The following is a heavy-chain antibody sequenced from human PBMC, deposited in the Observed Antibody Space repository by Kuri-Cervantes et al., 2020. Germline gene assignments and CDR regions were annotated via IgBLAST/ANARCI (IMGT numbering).Heavy chain of an antibody. CDR3: ARMTGFDGYYYGMDV. J-gene: IGHJ6*02. CDR2: IIPIFGTA. V-gene: IGHV1-69*13. D-gene: IGHD3-9*01. Sequence: SVKVSCKASGGTFSSYAIGWVRQAPGQGLEWMGGIIPIFGTANYAQKFQGRVTITADESTSTAYMELRSLRSEDTAVYYCARMTGFDGYYYGMDVWGQGTTVTSP. CDR1: GGTFSSYA.